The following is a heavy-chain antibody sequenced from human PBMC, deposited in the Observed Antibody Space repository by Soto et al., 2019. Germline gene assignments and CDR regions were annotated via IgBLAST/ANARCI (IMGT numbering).Heavy chain of an antibody. D-gene: IGHD2-15*01. V-gene: IGHV3-33*01. CDR1: GFTFSSYG. Sequence: QVQLVESGGGVVQPGRSLRLSCAASGFTFSSYGMHWVRQAPGKGLEWVAVIWYDGSNKYYADSVKGRFTISRDNSKKTLYLQMNSLRAEDTAVYYCARDQIGWWANERLGWFDPWGQGTLVTVSS. CDR3: ARDQIGWWANERLGWFDP. CDR2: IWYDGSNK. J-gene: IGHJ5*02.